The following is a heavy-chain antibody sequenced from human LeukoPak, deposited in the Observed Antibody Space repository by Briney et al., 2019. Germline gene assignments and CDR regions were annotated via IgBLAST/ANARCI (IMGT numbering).Heavy chain of an antibody. V-gene: IGHV5-51*01. J-gene: IGHJ4*02. CDR2: TNPGDSDT. CDR3: ARHPFD. CDR1: GYRFTSDW. Sequence: GESLKISCKASGYRFTSDWIAWVRQMPGKGLEWMGITNPGDSDTRYSPSFQGQVTISADKSISTAYLQWSSLKASDTAIYYCARHPFDWGQGTLVTVSS.